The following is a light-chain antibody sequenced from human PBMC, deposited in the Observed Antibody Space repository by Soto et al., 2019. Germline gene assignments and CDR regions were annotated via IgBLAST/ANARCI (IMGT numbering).Light chain of an antibody. CDR2: RNN. CDR3: AAWDDSLSGFYV. J-gene: IGLJ1*01. V-gene: IGLV1-47*01. Sequence: QSVLTQPPSASGTPGQRVTISCSGSSSNIGSNYVYWYQQLPGTAPKRLIYRNNQRPSGVPDRFSGSKSGTSASLAISGLRSEDEADYYCAAWDDSLSGFYVFGTGTKLTVL. CDR1: SSNIGSNY.